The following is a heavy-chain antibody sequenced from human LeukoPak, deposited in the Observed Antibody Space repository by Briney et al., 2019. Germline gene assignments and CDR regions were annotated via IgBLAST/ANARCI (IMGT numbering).Heavy chain of an antibody. J-gene: IGHJ4*02. V-gene: IGHV5-51*01. CDR2: IYPGDSDT. Sequence: GESLKISCKGSGYTFTSYWIGWVRQMPGKGLEWMGIIYPGDSDTRYSPSFQGQVAISADKSFNTAYLQWSSLKASDTAMYYCARRSYYNDTGGPALDSWGQGTLVTVSS. D-gene: IGHD3-22*01. CDR3: ARRSYYNDTGGPALDS. CDR1: GYTFTSYW.